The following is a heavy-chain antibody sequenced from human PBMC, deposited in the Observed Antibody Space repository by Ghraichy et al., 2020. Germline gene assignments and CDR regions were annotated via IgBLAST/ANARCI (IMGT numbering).Heavy chain of an antibody. D-gene: IGHD3-16*01. J-gene: IGHJ5*02. Sequence: GGSLRLSCATSGFTFSNFAVSWVRQAPGKGLEWVSTISGLGESTYYADSVKGRFTISRDSSQNTVYLQMNSLRADDTAIYYCATKGDSRGWFDPWGQGTLVNVSS. CDR3: ATKGDSRGWFDP. CDR1: GFTFSNFA. V-gene: IGHV3-23*01. CDR2: ISGLGEST.